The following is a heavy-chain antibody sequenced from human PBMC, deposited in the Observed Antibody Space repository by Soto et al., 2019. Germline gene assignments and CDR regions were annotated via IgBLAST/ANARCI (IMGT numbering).Heavy chain of an antibody. Sequence: SEILSFTCTASCTSISCYYWSWLRPPPGKLQEWIRYSYYSGSTNYTHTLKSRVTISVDTSKNQSSLKLSSVTAADTAVYYCARRARSSRAQGYCYYMDVWGKGTSVTVS. CDR3: ARRARSSRAQGYCYYMDV. V-gene: IGHV4-59*08. D-gene: IGHD6-13*01. J-gene: IGHJ6*03. CDR1: CTSISCYY. CDR2: SYYSGST.